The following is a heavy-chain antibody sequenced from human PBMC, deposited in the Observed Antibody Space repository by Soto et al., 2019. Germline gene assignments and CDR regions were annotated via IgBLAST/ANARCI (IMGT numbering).Heavy chain of an antibody. D-gene: IGHD6-6*01. CDR3: ARGGRAALGNYYYGMDV. J-gene: IGHJ6*02. V-gene: IGHV1-69*13. CDR1: GGTFSSYA. CDR2: IIPIFGTA. Sequence: SVKVSCKASGGTFSSYAISWVRQAPGQGLEWMGGIIPIFGTANYAQKFQGRVTITADESTSTAYMELSSLRSEDTAVYYCARGGRAALGNYYYGMDVWGQGTTVTVSS.